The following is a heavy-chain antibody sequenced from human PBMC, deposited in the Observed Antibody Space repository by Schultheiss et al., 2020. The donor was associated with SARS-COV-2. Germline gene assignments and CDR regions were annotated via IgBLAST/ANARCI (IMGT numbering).Heavy chain of an antibody. CDR1: GFTFDDYA. CDR3: ARSSGYNYGTDY. CDR2: INQDGREQ. D-gene: IGHD5-18*01. V-gene: IGHV3-7*01. Sequence: GGSLRLSCAASGFTFDDYAMHWVRQSPGKGLEWVANINQDGREQHYVDSVKGRFTISRDNAKNSLYLQMNSLRAEDTAVYYCARSSGYNYGTDYWGQGTLVTVSS. J-gene: IGHJ4*02.